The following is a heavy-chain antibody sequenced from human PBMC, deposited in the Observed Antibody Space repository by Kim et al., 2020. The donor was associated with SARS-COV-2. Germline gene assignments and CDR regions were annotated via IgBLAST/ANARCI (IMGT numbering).Heavy chain of an antibody. CDR3: GSGSYYPDY. V-gene: IGHV3-23*01. CDR1: GFTFSNYA. D-gene: IGHD3-10*01. Sequence: GGSLRLSCAASGFTFSNYAMSWVRQAPGKELEWVSGISGSGGSTYFADSVKGRFTISRDNSKNTLYLQMNSLRAEDTAVYYCGSGSYYPDYWGQGTLVTVSS. J-gene: IGHJ4*02. CDR2: ISGSGGST.